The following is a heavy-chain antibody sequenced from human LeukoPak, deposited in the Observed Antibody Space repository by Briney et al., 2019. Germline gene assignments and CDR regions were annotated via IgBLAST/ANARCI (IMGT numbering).Heavy chain of an antibody. V-gene: IGHV1-2*06. D-gene: IGHD6-13*01. CDR2: INPNSGGT. CDR3: ARVPRIAQDFDY. J-gene: IGHJ4*02. Sequence: ASVTVSCKASGYTFTGYYMHWVRQAPGQGLEWMGRINPNSGGTNYAQKFQGRVTMTRDTSISTAYMELSRLRSNDTAVYYCARVPRIAQDFDYWGQGTLVTVSS. CDR1: GYTFTGYY.